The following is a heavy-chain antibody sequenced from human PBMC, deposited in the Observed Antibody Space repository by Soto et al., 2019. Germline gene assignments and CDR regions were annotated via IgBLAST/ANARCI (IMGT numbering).Heavy chain of an antibody. CDR1: GFTFSSYS. D-gene: IGHD6-13*01. V-gene: IGHV3-48*02. CDR3: ARDFSRWYEGVYYYGMDV. Sequence: EVQLVESGGGLVQPGGSLRLSCAASGFTFSSYSMNWVRQAPGKGLEWVSYISSSSSTIYYADSVKGRFTISGDNAKNSRYLQMNSLRDEDTAVYYCARDFSRWYEGVYYYGMDVWGQGTTVTVSS. J-gene: IGHJ6*02. CDR2: ISSSSSTI.